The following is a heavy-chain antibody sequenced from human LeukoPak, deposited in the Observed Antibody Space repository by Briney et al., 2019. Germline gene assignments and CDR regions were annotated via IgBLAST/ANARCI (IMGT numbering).Heavy chain of an antibody. J-gene: IGHJ3*02. Sequence: ETLSLTCTVSGDSISSYYWSWVRQAPGKGLEWVSAISGSGGSTYYADSVKGRFTISRDNSKNTLYLQMNSLRAEDTAVYYCAKDRSIVVVEDAFDIWGQGTMVTVSS. D-gene: IGHD2-15*01. CDR3: AKDRSIVVVEDAFDI. CDR2: ISGSGGST. V-gene: IGHV3-23*01. CDR1: GDSISSYY.